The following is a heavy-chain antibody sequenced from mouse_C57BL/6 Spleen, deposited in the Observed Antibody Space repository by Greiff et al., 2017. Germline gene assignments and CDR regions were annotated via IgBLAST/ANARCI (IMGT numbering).Heavy chain of an antibody. CDR3: ARQGLYYEYDGYFDY. V-gene: IGHV1-42*01. Sequence: VQLQQSGPELVKPGASVKISCKASGYSFTGYYMNWVKQSPEKSLEWIGEINPSTGGTTYNQKFKAKATLTVDKSSSTAYMQLKSLTSEDSAVYYCARQGLYYEYDGYFDYWGQGTTLTVSS. CDR1: GYSFTGYY. J-gene: IGHJ2*01. CDR2: INPSTGGT. D-gene: IGHD2-4*01.